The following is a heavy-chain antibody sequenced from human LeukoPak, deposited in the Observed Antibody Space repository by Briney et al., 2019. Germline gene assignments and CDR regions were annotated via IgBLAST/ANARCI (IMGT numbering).Heavy chain of an antibody. J-gene: IGHJ5*01. CDR3: ARAPSYSSNWYDY. D-gene: IGHD6-19*01. V-gene: IGHV1-69*05. CDR1: GGTFRSYA. CDR2: IIPIFGTA. Sequence: ASVKVSCKASGGTFRSYAISWVRRAPGQGREWMGRIIPIFGTAKYAQKFQGRVTITTDESTSTAYVELSSLTSEDTAVYYCARAPSYSSNWYDYWGRGTLITVSS.